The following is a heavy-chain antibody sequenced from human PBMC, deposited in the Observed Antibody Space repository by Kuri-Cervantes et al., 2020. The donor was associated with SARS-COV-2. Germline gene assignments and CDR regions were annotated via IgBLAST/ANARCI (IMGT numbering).Heavy chain of an antibody. CDR3: AKDPFGGVIAAYYFDY. J-gene: IGHJ4*02. CDR1: GFTFSGHW. Sequence: GGSLRLSCAASGFTFSGHWIHWVRQAPGKGLVWVSRINPDGSYTNNADSVKGRFTLSRDNSKNTLYLQMNSLRAEDTAVYYCAKDPFGGVIAAYYFDYWGQGTLVTVSS. CDR2: INPDGSYT. D-gene: IGHD3-16*02. V-gene: IGHV3-74*01.